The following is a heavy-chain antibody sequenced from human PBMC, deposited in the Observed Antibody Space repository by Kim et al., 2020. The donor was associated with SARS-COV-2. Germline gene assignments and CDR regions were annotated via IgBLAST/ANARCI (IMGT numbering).Heavy chain of an antibody. Sequence: STSSTVYYADSVNGRFTISRDNAKNSLYLQMNSLRDEDTAVYYCTRNFGFWGQGTLVTVSS. V-gene: IGHV3-48*02. CDR3: TRNFGF. CDR2: STSSTV. J-gene: IGHJ4*02.